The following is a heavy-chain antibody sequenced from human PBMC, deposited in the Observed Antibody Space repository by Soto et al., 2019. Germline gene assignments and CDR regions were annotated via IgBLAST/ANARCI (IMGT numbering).Heavy chain of an antibody. CDR3: ARDPSSTGFRSFDWIRGPYYYYYYMDV. Sequence: VQLVESGGGLVKPGGSLRLSCAASGFTFSSYSMNWVRQAPGKGLEWVSSISSSSSYIYYADSVKGRFTISRDNAIHTLYLQMNSLRAKDTAVHYCARDPSSTGFRSFDWIRGPYYYYYYMDVWGKGTTVTVSS. J-gene: IGHJ6*03. D-gene: IGHD3-9*01. CDR1: GFTFSSYS. V-gene: IGHV3-21*01. CDR2: ISSSSSYI.